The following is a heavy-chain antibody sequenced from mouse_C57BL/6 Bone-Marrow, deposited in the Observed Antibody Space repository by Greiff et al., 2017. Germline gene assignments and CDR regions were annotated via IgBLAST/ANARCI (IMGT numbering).Heavy chain of an antibody. Sequence: EVKVVESGGGIVKPGGSLKLSCAASGFTFSSYAMSWVRQTPEKRLEWVATISDGGSYTYYPDNVKGRFTISRDNAKNNLYLQMSHLKSEDTAMYYCARVRFDYWGQGTTLTVSS. CDR1: GFTFSSYA. V-gene: IGHV5-4*03. J-gene: IGHJ2*01. CDR2: ISDGGSYT. CDR3: ARVRFDY.